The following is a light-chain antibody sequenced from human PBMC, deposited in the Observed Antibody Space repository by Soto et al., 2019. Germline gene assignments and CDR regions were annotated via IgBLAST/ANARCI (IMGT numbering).Light chain of an antibody. J-gene: IGKJ2*01. CDR2: KAS. Sequence: DIQMTQSPSTLSASVGDRVTITCRASQNINSWLAWYQQKPGKAPKVLIYKASSLESGVPSRFSGSGSGTEYTLTISCLQPDDFATDYCQQYNSYSGYTFGQGTKVEIK. CDR1: QNINSW. V-gene: IGKV1-5*03. CDR3: QQYNSYSGYT.